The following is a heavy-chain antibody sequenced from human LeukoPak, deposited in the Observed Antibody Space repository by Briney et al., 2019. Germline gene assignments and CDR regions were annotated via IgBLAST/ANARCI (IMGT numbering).Heavy chain of an antibody. CDR2: IYSGGST. Sequence: LGGSLRLSCAASGFTVSSNYMSWVRQAPGKGLEWVSVIYSGGSTYYADSVKGRFTISRDNSKNTLYLQMNSLRAEDTAVYYCAREENGYYPYYDYWGQGTLVTVSS. CDR3: AREENGYYPYYDY. D-gene: IGHD3-3*01. J-gene: IGHJ4*02. CDR1: GFTVSSNY. V-gene: IGHV3-66*01.